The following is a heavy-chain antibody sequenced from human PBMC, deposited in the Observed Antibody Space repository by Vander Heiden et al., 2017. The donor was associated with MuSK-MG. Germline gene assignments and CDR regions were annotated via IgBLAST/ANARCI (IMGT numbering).Heavy chain of an antibody. V-gene: IGHV3-23*01. J-gene: IGHJ4*02. CDR1: GFTLSGYA. D-gene: IGHD5-12*01. Sequence: EVQLLEPGGGLVQPGGSLRLSCAAAGFTLSGYAMSWVRQAQGTGLEWASAVSGKGGSTNYADSVKGRFTMSRDNSKNTLYLQMNSLRAEDTAVYDCAKDEGNRMATIQLDYWGQGTLVTVSS. CDR3: AKDEGNRMATIQLDY. CDR2: VSGKGGST.